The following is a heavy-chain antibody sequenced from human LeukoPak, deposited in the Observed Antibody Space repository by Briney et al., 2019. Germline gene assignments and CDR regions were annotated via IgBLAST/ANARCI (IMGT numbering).Heavy chain of an antibody. Sequence: GGSLRLSCAASGFTFNNYAMNWVRQAPGKGPEWVSSISGGGETAYYADSAKGRFTISRDNSQNTLYLQMNSLRAEDTAVYYCARDYADYVGYFFFDYWGQGTLVTVSS. CDR2: ISGGGETA. CDR3: ARDYADYVGYFFFDY. D-gene: IGHD4-17*01. V-gene: IGHV3-23*01. J-gene: IGHJ4*02. CDR1: GFTFNNYA.